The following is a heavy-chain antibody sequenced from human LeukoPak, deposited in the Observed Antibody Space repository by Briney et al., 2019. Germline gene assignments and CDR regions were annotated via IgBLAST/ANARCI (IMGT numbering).Heavy chain of an antibody. V-gene: IGHV4-59*01. CDR3: ARGLGRYYYYGMDV. Sequence: PSETLSLNCTVSGGSISSYYWSWIRQPPGKGLEWIGYIYYSGSTNYNPSLKSRVTISVDTSKNQFSLKLSSVTAADTAVYYCARGLGRYYYYGMDVWGQGTTVTVSS. J-gene: IGHJ6*02. D-gene: IGHD5-12*01. CDR1: GGSISSYY. CDR2: IYYSGST.